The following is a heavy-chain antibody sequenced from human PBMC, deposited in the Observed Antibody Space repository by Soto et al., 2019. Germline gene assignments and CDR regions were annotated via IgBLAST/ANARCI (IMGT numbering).Heavy chain of an antibody. J-gene: IGHJ4*02. V-gene: IGHV3-66*01. CDR2: IYSGGST. CDR1: GFTVSSNY. CDR3: ARDLTGEDYFDY. Sequence: GGSLRLSCAASGFTVSSNYMSWVRQAPGKGLEWVSVIYSGGSTYYADSVKGRFTISRDNSKNTLYLQMNSLRAEDTAVYYCARDLTGEDYFDYWGQGTLVTVSS. D-gene: IGHD7-27*01.